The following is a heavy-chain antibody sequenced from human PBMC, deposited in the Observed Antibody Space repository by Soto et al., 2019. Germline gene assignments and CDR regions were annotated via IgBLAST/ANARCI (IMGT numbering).Heavy chain of an antibody. V-gene: IGHV1-46*03. CDR3: ARDSRKLPKDIVVVVATISNWFDP. Sequence: ASVKVSCKASGYTFTSYYMQWVRQAPGQGLEWMGIINPSGGSTSYAQKFQGRVTMTRDTSTSTVYMELSSLRSEDTAVYYCARDSRKLPKDIVVVVATISNWFDPWGQGTLVTVSS. J-gene: IGHJ5*02. D-gene: IGHD2-15*01. CDR1: GYTFTSYY. CDR2: INPSGGST.